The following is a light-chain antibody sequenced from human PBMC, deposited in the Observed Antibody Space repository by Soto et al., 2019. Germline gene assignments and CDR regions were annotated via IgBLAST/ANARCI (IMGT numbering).Light chain of an antibody. J-gene: IGKJ2*01. Sequence: EIVMTQSPATLSVSPGERATLSCRASQSVSSNLAWYQQKPGQAPRLLIYGASTRATGIPARFSGSGSGTECTLTISSLQSEEFAVYYCQQYNNSPYTFGQGTKLEIK. CDR2: GAS. V-gene: IGKV3-15*01. CDR1: QSVSSN. CDR3: QQYNNSPYT.